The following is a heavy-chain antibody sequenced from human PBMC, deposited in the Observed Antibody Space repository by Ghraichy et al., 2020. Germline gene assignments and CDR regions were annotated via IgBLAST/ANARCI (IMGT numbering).Heavy chain of an antibody. CDR1: GGSISSSNW. J-gene: IGHJ5*02. V-gene: IGHV4-4*02. D-gene: IGHD3-3*01. Sequence: SETPSLTCAVSGGSISSSNWWSWVRQPPGKGLEWIGEIYHSGSTNYNPSLKSRVTISVDKSKNQFSLKLSSVTAADTAVYYCARRAHRDTIFFPQISNWFDPWGQGTLVTVSS. CDR2: IYHSGST. CDR3: ARRAHRDTIFFPQISNWFDP.